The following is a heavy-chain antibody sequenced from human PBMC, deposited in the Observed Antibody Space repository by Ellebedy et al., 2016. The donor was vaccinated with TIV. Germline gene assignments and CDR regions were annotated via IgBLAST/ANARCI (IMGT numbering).Heavy chain of an antibody. CDR3: AKGGFRNWFDP. CDR1: GYTLTELS. D-gene: IGHD1-14*01. V-gene: IGHV1-24*01. Sequence: AASVTVSCKVSGYTLTELSMHWVRQAPGKGLEWMGGFDPEDGETIYAQKFQGRVTMTEDTSTDTAYMELSSLRSEDTAVYYCAKGGFRNWFDPWGQGTLVTVSS. J-gene: IGHJ5*02. CDR2: FDPEDGET.